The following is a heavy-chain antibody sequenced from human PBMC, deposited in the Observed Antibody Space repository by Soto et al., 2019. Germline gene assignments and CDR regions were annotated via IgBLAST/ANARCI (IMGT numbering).Heavy chain of an antibody. CDR3: AKDLNGSGSFTSYYHYGMDV. J-gene: IGHJ6*02. CDR2: ISGSGRNT. CDR1: GFTFSNYA. D-gene: IGHD3-10*01. V-gene: IGHV3-23*01. Sequence: EVQMLESGGGLVHPGGSLRLSCAASGFTFSNYAMNWVRQAPGKGLEWVSSISGSGRNTYYADSLKGRLTISRDSSKNTRYLRMNSLRVEDTGVYYCAKDLNGSGSFTSYYHYGMDVWGQGTTVTVSS.